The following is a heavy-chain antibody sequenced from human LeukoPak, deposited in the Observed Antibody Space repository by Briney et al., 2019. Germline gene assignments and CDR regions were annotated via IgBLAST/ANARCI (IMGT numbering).Heavy chain of an antibody. CDR2: VYYTGST. D-gene: IGHD3-22*01. CDR3: ARPGSGSSFFLDV. CDR1: GDSISGSGYF. Sequence: SETLSLTCTVSGDSISGSGYFWGWIRQPPGKGLQWIGSVYYTGSTYANPSLMSRVTISLGTSKNQFSLKLTSVTAADTAVYFCARPGSGSSFFLDVWGKGTTITVSS. J-gene: IGHJ6*04. V-gene: IGHV4-39*07.